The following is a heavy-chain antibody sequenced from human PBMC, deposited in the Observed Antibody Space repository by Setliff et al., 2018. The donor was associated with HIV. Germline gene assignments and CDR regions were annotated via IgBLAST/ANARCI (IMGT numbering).Heavy chain of an antibody. J-gene: IGHJ6*02. CDR1: GFTFDSYS. Sequence: GGSLRLSCATSGFTFDSYSIIWVRQAPGKGLEWVSYISGLGGGTIYYADSVRGRFTISRENAKNSLYLQMNNVRAGDTAVYYCTRELNGHTSSHYYFGLDVWGQGTTVTVSS. V-gene: IGHV3-48*01. CDR3: TRELNGHTSSHYYFGLDV. CDR2: ISGLGGGTI. D-gene: IGHD6-6*01.